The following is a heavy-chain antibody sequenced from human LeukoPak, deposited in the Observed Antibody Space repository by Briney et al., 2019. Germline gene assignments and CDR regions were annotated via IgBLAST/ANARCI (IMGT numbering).Heavy chain of an antibody. Sequence: GGSLRLSCAAPGFTFSSYAMHWVRQAPGKGLEWVAVISYDGSNKYYADSVKGRFTISRDNSKNTLYLQMNSLRAEDTAVYYCARDYYDSSGYHDYWGQGTLVTVSS. CDR3: ARDYYDSSGYHDY. V-gene: IGHV3-30*04. D-gene: IGHD3-22*01. J-gene: IGHJ4*02. CDR1: GFTFSSYA. CDR2: ISYDGSNK.